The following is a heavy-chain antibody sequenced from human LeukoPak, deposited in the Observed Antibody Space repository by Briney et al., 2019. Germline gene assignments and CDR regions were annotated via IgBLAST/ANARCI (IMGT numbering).Heavy chain of an antibody. CDR3: ARGRYSSGWYYGMDV. D-gene: IGHD6-19*01. Sequence: GGSLRLSCAASGFTVNIYGTHWVRQAPGKGLEWVAVISYDGSNKYYADSVKGPFTISRDNSKNTLYLQMNSLRAEDTAVYYCARGRYSSGWYYGMDVWGQGTTVTVSS. CDR2: ISYDGSNK. J-gene: IGHJ6*02. CDR1: GFTVNIYG. V-gene: IGHV3-30*03.